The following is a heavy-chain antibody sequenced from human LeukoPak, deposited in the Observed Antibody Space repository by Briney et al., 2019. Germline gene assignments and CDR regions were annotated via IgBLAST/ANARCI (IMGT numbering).Heavy chain of an antibody. D-gene: IGHD2-2*01. CDR3: ARLKCSSTSCFYYYYMDV. CDR1: GGSSSGDY. V-gene: IGHV4-34*01. J-gene: IGHJ6*03. Sequence: SETLSLTCAVYGGSSSGDYWSWIRQPPGKGLEWIGEINHSGRTNCKPSLKSRVTISVDTSKNQFSLKLNSVTAPDTAVYYCARLKCSSTSCFYYYYMDVWGKGTTVTISS. CDR2: INHSGRT.